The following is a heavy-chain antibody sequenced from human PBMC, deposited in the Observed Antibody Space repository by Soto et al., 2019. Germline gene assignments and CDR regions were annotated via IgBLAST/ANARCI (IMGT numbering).Heavy chain of an antibody. D-gene: IGHD3-3*01. Sequence: HPGGSLRLSCAASGFTFSSYGMHWVRQAPGKGLEWVAVISYDGSNKYYADSVKGRFTISRDNSKNTLYLQMNSLRAEDTAVYYCAKGGSRFLEWPLGYWGQGTLVTVSS. V-gene: IGHV3-30*18. CDR2: ISYDGSNK. CDR1: GFTFSSYG. J-gene: IGHJ4*02. CDR3: AKGGSRFLEWPLGY.